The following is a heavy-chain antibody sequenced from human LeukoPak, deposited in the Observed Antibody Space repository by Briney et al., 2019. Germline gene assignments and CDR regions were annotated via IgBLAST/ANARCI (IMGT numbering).Heavy chain of an antibody. CDR2: IRQDGSEK. J-gene: IGHJ4*02. Sequence: GGSLRLSCAASGFTFNDYWMSWVRQAPGEGLEWVANIRQDGSEKKYADSVKGRFTISRDNAKNSLYLQMSSLRAEDSAVYYCARGLRPIYWGQGTLVTVSS. V-gene: IGHV3-7*01. CDR3: ARGLRPIY. CDR1: GFTFNDYW. D-gene: IGHD6-6*01.